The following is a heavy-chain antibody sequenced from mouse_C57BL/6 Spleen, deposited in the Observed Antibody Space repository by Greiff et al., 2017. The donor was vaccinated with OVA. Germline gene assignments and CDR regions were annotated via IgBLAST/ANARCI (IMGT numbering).Heavy chain of an antibody. J-gene: IGHJ1*03. CDR1: GFTFSSYA. V-gene: IGHV5-9-1*02. D-gene: IGHD2-1*01. Sequence: DVMLVESGEGLVKPGGSLKLSCAASGFTFSSYAMSWVRQTPEKRLEWVAYISSGGDYIYYADTVKGRFTISRDNARNTLYLQMRSLKSEDTAMYYCTRGDYGNYVGYFDVWGTGTTVTVSS. CDR3: TRGDYGNYVGYFDV. CDR2: ISSGGDYI.